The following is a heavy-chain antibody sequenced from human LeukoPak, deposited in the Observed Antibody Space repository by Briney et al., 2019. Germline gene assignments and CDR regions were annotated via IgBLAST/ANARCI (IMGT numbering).Heavy chain of an antibody. CDR1: GYSFSNYW. CDR3: ARRSYGGKDFDY. CDR2: IYPGDSDT. Sequence: GESLKISCKGSGYSFSNYWINLVRQMPGKGLEWMGIIYPGDSDTRYSPSFQGQVTISADKSINTAYLQWSSLKASDTAMYYCARRSYGGKDFDYWGQGTLVTVSS. J-gene: IGHJ4*02. D-gene: IGHD4-23*01. V-gene: IGHV5-51*01.